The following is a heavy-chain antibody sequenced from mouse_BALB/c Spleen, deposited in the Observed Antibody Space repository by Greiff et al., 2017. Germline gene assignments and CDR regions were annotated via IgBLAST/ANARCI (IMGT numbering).Heavy chain of an antibody. J-gene: IGHJ2*01. D-gene: IGHD1-1*01. CDR3: ARGDYYGSSYPFDY. V-gene: IGHV5-17*02. CDR2: ISSGSSTI. CDR1: GFTFSSFG. Sequence: EVQRVESGGGLVQPGGSRKLSCAASGFTFSSFGMHWVRQAPEKGLEWVAYISSGSSTIYYADTVKGRFTISRDNPKNTLFLQMTSLRSEDTAMYYCARGDYYGSSYPFDYWGQGTTLTVSS.